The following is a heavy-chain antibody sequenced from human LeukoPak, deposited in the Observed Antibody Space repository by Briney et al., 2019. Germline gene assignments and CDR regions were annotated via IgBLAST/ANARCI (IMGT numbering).Heavy chain of an antibody. V-gene: IGHV3-21*01. D-gene: IGHD1-26*01. J-gene: IGHJ4*02. CDR2: ISSSSSYI. CDR3: ARDYAGSYYFDY. Sequence: GGSLRLSCAASGFTFDDYAMHWVRQAPGKGLEWVSSISSSSSYIYYADSVKGRFTISRDNAKNSLYLQMNSLRAEDTAVYYCARDYAGSYYFDYWGQGTLVTVSS. CDR1: GFTFDDYA.